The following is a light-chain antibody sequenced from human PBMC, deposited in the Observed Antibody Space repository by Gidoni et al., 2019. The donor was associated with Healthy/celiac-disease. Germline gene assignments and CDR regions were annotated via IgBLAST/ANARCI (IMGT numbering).Light chain of an antibody. CDR1: QDISNY. V-gene: IGKV1-33*01. J-gene: IGKJ5*01. Sequence: IHMTESPSSLSASVGDRVTITCQASQDISNYLNWYQQKPGKAPKLLIYDASNLETGVPSRFSGSGSGTDFTFTISSLQPEDIATYYCQQYDNLSITFGQGTRLEIK. CDR3: QQYDNLSIT. CDR2: DAS.